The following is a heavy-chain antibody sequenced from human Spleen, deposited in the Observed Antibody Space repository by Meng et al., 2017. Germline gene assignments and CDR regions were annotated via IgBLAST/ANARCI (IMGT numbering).Heavy chain of an antibody. J-gene: IGHJ4*02. CDR1: GDSVSSDSAA. CDR2: TYYRSKWYT. V-gene: IGHV6-1*01. Sequence: SQTLSLTCSISGDSVSSDSAAWNWIRQSPSRGLEWLGRTYYRSKWYTDYVESGQIRITINPDITKNQFTLKLNSVTTEDTDVYYCARDSSTWYYFDSWGQGTLVTVSS. D-gene: IGHD6-13*01. CDR3: ARDSSTWYYFDS.